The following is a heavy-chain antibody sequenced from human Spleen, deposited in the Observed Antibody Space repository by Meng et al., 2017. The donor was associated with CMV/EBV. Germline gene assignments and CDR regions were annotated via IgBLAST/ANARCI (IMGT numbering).Heavy chain of an antibody. CDR3: ASTNDYGGYSLN. J-gene: IGHJ4*02. V-gene: IGHV3-74*03. Sequence: GGSLRLSCVASGFTFSNYWMHWVRQAPGKGLVWVSRINSDGSTTKYADSVKGRFTISRDNAKNTLYLQMSSLGAEDTAMYYCASTNDYGGYSLNWGQGTLVTVSS. CDR1: GFTFSNYW. D-gene: IGHD4-23*01. CDR2: INSDGSTT.